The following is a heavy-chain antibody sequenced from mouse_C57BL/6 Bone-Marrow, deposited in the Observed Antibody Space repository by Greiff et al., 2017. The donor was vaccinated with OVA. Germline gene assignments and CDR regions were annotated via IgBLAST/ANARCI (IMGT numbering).Heavy chain of an antibody. CDR3: TMAGLRPWFAY. CDR2: IDPETGGT. Sequence: VQLQQSGAELVRPGASVTLSCKASGYTFTDYEMHWVKQTPVHGLEWIGAIDPETGGTAYNQKFKGKAILTADKSSSTAYMELRSLTSEDSAVYYCTMAGLRPWFAYWGQGTLVTVSA. J-gene: IGHJ3*01. CDR1: GYTFTDYE. D-gene: IGHD2-4*01. V-gene: IGHV1-15*01.